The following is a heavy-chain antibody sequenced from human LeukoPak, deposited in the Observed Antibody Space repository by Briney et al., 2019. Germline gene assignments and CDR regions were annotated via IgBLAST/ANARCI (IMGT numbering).Heavy chain of an antibody. CDR3: ARDRQWLQTHYFDY. D-gene: IGHD5-12*01. V-gene: IGHV3-33*01. CDR1: GFTFRNYG. J-gene: IGHJ4*02. CDR2: IWYDGSNK. Sequence: GGSLRLSCAASGFTFRNYGMHWVRQAPGKGLERVAVIWYDGSNKYYADSVRGRFTVSRDNAKNTLYLQMNSLKAEDTAVYYCARDRQWLQTHYFDYWGQGTLISVSS.